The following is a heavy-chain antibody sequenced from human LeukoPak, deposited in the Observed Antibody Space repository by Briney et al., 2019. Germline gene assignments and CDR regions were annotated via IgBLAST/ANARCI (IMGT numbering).Heavy chain of an antibody. CDR2: IYTNGST. J-gene: IGHJ4*02. V-gene: IGHV4-4*07. CDR1: GGSISSHY. Sequence: SETLSLTCTVSGGSISSHYWSWIRQPAGKGLEWIGRIYTNGSTNYNPSLKSRVTMSVDTSKNQFSLKLSSVTAADTAVYYCARDSNVDTAMVTDYWGQGTLVTVSS. CDR3: ARDSNVDTAMVTDY. D-gene: IGHD5-18*01.